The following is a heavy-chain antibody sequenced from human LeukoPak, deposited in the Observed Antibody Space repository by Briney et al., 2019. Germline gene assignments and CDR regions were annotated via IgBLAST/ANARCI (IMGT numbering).Heavy chain of an antibody. D-gene: IGHD6-13*01. J-gene: IGHJ5*02. CDR3: ARLRGSSWLNWFDP. V-gene: IGHV5-51*01. CDR1: GYSFTTYW. Sequence: GESLKISCKGSGYSFTTYWIGWVRQMPGKGLEWMGIIYPDDSDTKYSPSFQGQVTISADKSISTAYLQWSSLKASDTAMYYCARLRGSSWLNWFDPWGQGTLVTVSS. CDR2: IYPDDSDT.